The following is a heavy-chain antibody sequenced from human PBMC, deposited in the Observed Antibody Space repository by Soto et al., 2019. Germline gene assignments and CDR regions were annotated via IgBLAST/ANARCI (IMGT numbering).Heavy chain of an antibody. CDR2: ISYDGSKK. Sequence: QVQLVESGGGVVQPGRSLRLSCAASGFTFSSYGMHWVRQAPGKGLEWVAVISYDGSKKYYADSVKGRFAISRDNSKNTLYLQMNILRAEDTAVYYCAQPSSGYPPDYWGQGTLVTVSS. CDR1: GFTFSSYG. D-gene: IGHD3-22*01. CDR3: AQPSSGYPPDY. J-gene: IGHJ4*02. V-gene: IGHV3-30*03.